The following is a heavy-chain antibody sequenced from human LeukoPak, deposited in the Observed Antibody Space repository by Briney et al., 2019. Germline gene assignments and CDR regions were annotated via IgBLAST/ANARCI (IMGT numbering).Heavy chain of an antibody. V-gene: IGHV4-34*01. CDR2: INHSGST. CDR1: GGSFSGYY. J-gene: IGHJ4*02. Sequence: SETLSLTCAVYGGSFSGYYWSWIRQPPGKGLEWIGEINHSGSTYYNPSLKSRVTISVDSSRNQFSLKLTSVTAADTAVYYCATLGEYYDSSGYYYNWGQGTLVTVSS. D-gene: IGHD3-22*01. CDR3: ATLGEYYDSSGYYYN.